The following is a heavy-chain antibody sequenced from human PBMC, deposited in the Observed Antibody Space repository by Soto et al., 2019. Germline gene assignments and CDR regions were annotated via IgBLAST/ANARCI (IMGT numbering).Heavy chain of an antibody. D-gene: IGHD4-4*01. CDR3: VRSKGF. J-gene: IGHJ4*02. CDR2: IGSRGISI. CDR1: GFTFSSYE. V-gene: IGHV3-48*03. Sequence: GGSLRLSCAASGFTFSSYEMNWVRQPPGKGLEWVSYIGSRGISIYYADSVKGRFTISRDNAKNSLSLQMNSLRAEDTAVYYCVRSKGFWGQGTLVTVSS.